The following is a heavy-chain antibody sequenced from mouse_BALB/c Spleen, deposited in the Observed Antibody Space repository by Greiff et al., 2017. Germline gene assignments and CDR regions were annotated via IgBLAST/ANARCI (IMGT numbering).Heavy chain of an antibody. CDR3: ARDRGYGNLDY. CDR1: GYSITSGYY. CDR2: ISYDGSN. J-gene: IGHJ2*01. D-gene: IGHD2-1*01. Sequence: DVKLQESGPGLVKPSQSLSLTCSVTGYSITSGYYWNWIRQLPGNKLEWMGYISYDGSNNYNPSLKNRISITRDTSKNQLFLKLNSVTTEDTATYYCARDRGYGNLDYWGQGTTLTVSS. V-gene: IGHV3-6*02.